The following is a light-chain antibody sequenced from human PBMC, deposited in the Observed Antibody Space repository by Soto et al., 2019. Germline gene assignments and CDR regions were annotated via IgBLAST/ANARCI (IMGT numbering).Light chain of an antibody. J-gene: IGKJ3*01. V-gene: IGKV3-11*01. Sequence: EIVLTQSPATLSLSPGERATLSCRASQSVSSYLAWYQQKPGQAPRLLIYDASNRATGIPARFSGSGSGTDFTLTISSLEPEAFAVYYCQQRSNWPGTFGPGTKVDIK. CDR1: QSVSSY. CDR3: QQRSNWPGT. CDR2: DAS.